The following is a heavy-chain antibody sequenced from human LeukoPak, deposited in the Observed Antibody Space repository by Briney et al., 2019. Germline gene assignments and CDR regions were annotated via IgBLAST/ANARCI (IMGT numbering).Heavy chain of an antibody. CDR3: AKVGTMIVVVIS. V-gene: IGHV3-23*01. D-gene: IGHD3-22*01. Sequence: GGSLRLSCAASGFTFSSYTMSWVRQAPGKGLEWVSAISGSGGSTYYADSVKGRFTISRDNSKNTLYLQMNSLRAEDTAVYYCAKVGTMIVVVISWGQGTLVTVSS. CDR1: GFTFSSYT. CDR2: ISGSGGST. J-gene: IGHJ4*02.